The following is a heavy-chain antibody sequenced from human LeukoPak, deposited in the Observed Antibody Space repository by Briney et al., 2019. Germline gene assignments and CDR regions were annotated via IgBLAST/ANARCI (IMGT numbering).Heavy chain of an antibody. Sequence: PGGSLRLSCAASGFTFSSYAMSWVRQAPGKGLEWVSTISGSGGSTYYADSAKGRFTISRDNSKNTLYLQMNSLRAEDTALYYCAKDPGAAGTGWYFDLWGRGTLVTVSS. V-gene: IGHV3-23*01. CDR1: GFTFSSYA. D-gene: IGHD6-13*01. CDR2: ISGSGGST. CDR3: AKDPGAAGTGWYFDL. J-gene: IGHJ2*01.